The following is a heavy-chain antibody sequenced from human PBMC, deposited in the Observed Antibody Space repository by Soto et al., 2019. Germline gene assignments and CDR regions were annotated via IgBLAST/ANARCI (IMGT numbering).Heavy chain of an antibody. CDR2: ISGSGDT. D-gene: IGHD2-21*02. V-gene: IGHV3-23*01. Sequence: EVQLLESGEGLVQPGGSLRLSCAASGLTFSNYGMTWVCQAPGKGLEWVSAISGSGDTYNVDSLKGRFSISRDNSKSTLFLQMNSLRAEDTAVYYCATYGGDSGGFEYFKHWGQGTLVTVSS. J-gene: IGHJ1*01. CDR3: ATYGGDSGGFEYFKH. CDR1: GLTFSNYG.